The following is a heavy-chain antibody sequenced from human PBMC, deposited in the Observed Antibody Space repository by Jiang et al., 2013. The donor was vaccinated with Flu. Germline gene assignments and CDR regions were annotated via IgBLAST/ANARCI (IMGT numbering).Heavy chain of an antibody. CDR1: GHTLSELS. J-gene: IGHJ4*02. Sequence: ESGAEVKKPGASVKVSCKVSGHTLSELSIHWVRQAPGKGLEWMGSFDPEDGETIYAHKFQDRVTMTEDTSIDTAYMELSGLRSEDMAVYYCATAKTFDWLLPFDYWGQGTLVTVSS. V-gene: IGHV1-24*01. CDR2: FDPEDGET. CDR3: ATAKTFDWLLPFDY. D-gene: IGHD3-9*01.